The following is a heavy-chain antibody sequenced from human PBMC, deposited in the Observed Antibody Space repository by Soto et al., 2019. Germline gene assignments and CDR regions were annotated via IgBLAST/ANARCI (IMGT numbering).Heavy chain of an antibody. Sequence: ASVKVSCKASGYTFTSYYMHWVRQAPGQGLEWMGIINPSGGSTSYAQKFQGRVTMTRDTSTSTLYMELSSLRSEDTAVYYCARKLELRGSYYYYYDMDVWGQGTTVTVSS. V-gene: IGHV1-46*01. J-gene: IGHJ6*02. CDR3: ARKLELRGSYYYYYDMDV. D-gene: IGHD1-7*01. CDR1: GYTFTSYY. CDR2: INPSGGST.